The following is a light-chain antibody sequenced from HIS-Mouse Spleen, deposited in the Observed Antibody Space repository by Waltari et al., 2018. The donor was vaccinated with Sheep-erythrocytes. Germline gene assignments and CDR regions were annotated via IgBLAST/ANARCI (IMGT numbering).Light chain of an antibody. CDR3: SSYAGSNNWV. J-gene: IGLJ3*02. CDR1: SSDVGGYNY. V-gene: IGLV2-8*01. Sequence: QSALTQPPSASGSPGQSVTISCTGTSSDVGGYNYVSWYQQHPGKAPKLMSKEVSKQPSVVPDRLSGSKSGNTASLTVSGLQAEDEADYYCSSYAGSNNWVFGGGTKLTVL. CDR2: EVS.